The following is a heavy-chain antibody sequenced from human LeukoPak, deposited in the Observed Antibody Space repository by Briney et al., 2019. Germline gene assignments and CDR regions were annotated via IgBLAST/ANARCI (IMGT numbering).Heavy chain of an antibody. D-gene: IGHD1-20*01. CDR2: ISSSGSNV. Sequence: PGGSLRLSCAASGFTFSDQYMNSIRQRPGMGLGLDSYISSSGSNVNYAYSVKGRFTISRDNAKNSLYLQMNSLRAEDTAVYYCARVYNWNYYYYMDVWGKGATVTVSS. CDR3: ARVYNWNYYYYMDV. J-gene: IGHJ6*03. CDR1: GFTFSDQY. V-gene: IGHV3-11*01.